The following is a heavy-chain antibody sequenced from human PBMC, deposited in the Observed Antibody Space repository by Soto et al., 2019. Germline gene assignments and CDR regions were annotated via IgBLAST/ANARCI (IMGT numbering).Heavy chain of an antibody. V-gene: IGHV3-48*01. CDR2: ISNDSSTI. CDR3: ARDLHSALGYCGTTTCYPH. CDR1: GFTFSSYT. D-gene: IGHD2-2*01. Sequence: GGSLRLSCAASGFTFSSYTMNWVRQAPGKGLEWVSHISNDSSTIYYADSVKGRFTISRDNAKNSLYLQVNSLRAEDTAVYYCARDLHSALGYCGTTTCYPHWGQGALVTVSS. J-gene: IGHJ1*01.